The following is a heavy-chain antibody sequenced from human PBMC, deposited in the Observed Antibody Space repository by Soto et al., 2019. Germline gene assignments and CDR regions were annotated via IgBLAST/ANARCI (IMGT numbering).Heavy chain of an antibody. CDR3: AKDGEGGYDSGGMDV. D-gene: IGHD5-12*01. Sequence: PGGSLRLSCAASGFTFSSYGMHWVRQAPGKGLEWVAVISYDGSNKYYADSVKGRFTISRDNSKNTLYLQMNSLRAEDTAVYYCAKDGEGGYDSGGMDVWGQGTTVTVSS. J-gene: IGHJ6*02. CDR2: ISYDGSNK. V-gene: IGHV3-30*18. CDR1: GFTFSSYG.